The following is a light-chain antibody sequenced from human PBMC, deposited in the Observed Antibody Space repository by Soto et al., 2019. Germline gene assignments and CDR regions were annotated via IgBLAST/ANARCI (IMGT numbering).Light chain of an antibody. CDR3: QQFGRTPPWT. V-gene: IGKV3-20*01. Sequence: EIVLTQSPGTLSLSPGERATLSCRASQSVSSSYLAWYQQKPGQAPRLLIYGASSRATGIPDRFSGSGSGTDFTLTISILEPEDFALYYCQQFGRTPPWTFGQGTKVEIK. CDR2: GAS. CDR1: QSVSSSY. J-gene: IGKJ1*01.